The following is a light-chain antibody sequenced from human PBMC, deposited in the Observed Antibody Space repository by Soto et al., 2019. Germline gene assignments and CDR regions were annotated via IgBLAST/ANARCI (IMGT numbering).Light chain of an antibody. V-gene: IGLV2-8*01. CDR3: SSYAGSNNLFV. J-gene: IGLJ1*01. CDR2: ELS. CDR1: SSDVGGYNY. Sequence: CVLTQPPSASGSPGQSVTISCTGTSSDVGGYNYVSWYQQHPGKAPKVMIYELSKRPSGVPDRFYGSKSGNTASLTVSGLQAEDEADYYCSSYAGSNNLFVFGTGTKV.